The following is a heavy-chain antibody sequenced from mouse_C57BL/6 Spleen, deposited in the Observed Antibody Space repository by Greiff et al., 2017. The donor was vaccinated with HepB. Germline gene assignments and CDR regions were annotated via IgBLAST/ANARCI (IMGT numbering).Heavy chain of an antibody. Sequence: EVNLVESGGGLVKPGGSLKLSCAASGFTFSSYAMSWVRQTPEKRLEWVATISDGGSYTYYPDNVKGRVTISRDNAKNNLYLQMSHLKYEDTAVYYCARDRTTAVDWYFDVWGTGTTVTVSS. J-gene: IGHJ1*03. CDR2: ISDGGSYT. CDR3: ARDRTTAVDWYFDV. CDR1: GFTFSSYA. V-gene: IGHV5-4*01. D-gene: IGHD1-1*01.